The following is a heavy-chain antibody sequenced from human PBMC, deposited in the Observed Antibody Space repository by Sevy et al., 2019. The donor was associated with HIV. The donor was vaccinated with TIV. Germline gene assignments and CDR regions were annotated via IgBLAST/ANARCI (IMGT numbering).Heavy chain of an antibody. D-gene: IGHD4-17*01. V-gene: IGHV3-7*01. CDR2: IKHDGSEK. J-gene: IGHJ4*02. Sequence: GGSLRLSCATSGFTFSRYWMSWVRQAPGKGLQWVANIKHDGSEKFYVDSVKGRFTISRDNANDSLYLQMNSLRAEDTAVCYCARGTTVTDALDYWGQGTLVTVSS. CDR1: GFTFSRYW. CDR3: ARGTTVTDALDY.